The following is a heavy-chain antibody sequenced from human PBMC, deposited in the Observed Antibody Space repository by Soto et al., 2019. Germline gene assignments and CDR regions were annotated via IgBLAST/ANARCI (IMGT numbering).Heavy chain of an antibody. CDR1: GYTFTSHD. V-gene: IGHV1-8*01. CDR2: MNPNTGHT. Sequence: QVKLVQSGAEVKKPGASVKVSCKASGYTFTSHDINWMRQITGQGLEWMGWMNPNTGHTNYAQKFQGRVTMTRDTSISTAYMELTNLRSEDTAIYYCASDMSTTWGQGTLVTVSS. CDR3: ASDMSTT. D-gene: IGHD3-16*01. J-gene: IGHJ5*02.